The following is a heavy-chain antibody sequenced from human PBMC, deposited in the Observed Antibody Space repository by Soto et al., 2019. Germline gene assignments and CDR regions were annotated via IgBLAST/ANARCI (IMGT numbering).Heavy chain of an antibody. J-gene: IGHJ5*02. CDR1: GYTFTSYD. CDR2: MNPNSGNT. V-gene: IGHV1-8*01. D-gene: IGHD2-21*01. CDR3: ARALVLFKDPVGFEP. Sequence: ASVKVSCKASGYTFTSYDINWVRQATGQGLEWMGWMNPNSGNTGYAQKFQGRVTMTRNTSISTAYMELSSLRSEDTAVYYCARALVLFKDPVGFEPWGQGTLVTVCS.